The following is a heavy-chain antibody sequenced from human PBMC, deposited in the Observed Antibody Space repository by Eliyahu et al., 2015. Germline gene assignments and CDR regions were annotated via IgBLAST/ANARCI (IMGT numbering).Heavy chain of an antibody. J-gene: IGHJ4*02. D-gene: IGHD2-2*01. Sequence: QLQLQESGPGLVKPSENLSLTCXVSGGSIGSSSYYWGWIRQPPGKGLEWIGNIYYTGGTYSQPSLKSRVTISADTSKNQFSLKLRSVNAADTAVYYCVRLSRGFDYWGQGTLVTVSS. V-gene: IGHV4-39*01. CDR1: GGSIGSSSYY. CDR3: VRLSRGFDY. CDR2: IYYTGGT.